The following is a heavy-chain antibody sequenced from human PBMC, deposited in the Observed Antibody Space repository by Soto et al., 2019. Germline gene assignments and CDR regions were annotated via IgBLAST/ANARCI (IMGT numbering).Heavy chain of an antibody. CDR3: ARPYSSSWYKRAVDYFDY. D-gene: IGHD6-13*01. CDR1: GFTFSSYS. CDR2: ISSSSSYI. Sequence: EVQLVESGGGLVKPGGSLRLSCAASGFTFSSYSMNWVRQAPGKGLEWVSSISSSSSYIYYADSVKGRFTISRDNAKNSLYLQMNSLRAEDTAVYYCARPYSSSWYKRAVDYFDYWGQGTLVPVSS. J-gene: IGHJ4*02. V-gene: IGHV3-21*01.